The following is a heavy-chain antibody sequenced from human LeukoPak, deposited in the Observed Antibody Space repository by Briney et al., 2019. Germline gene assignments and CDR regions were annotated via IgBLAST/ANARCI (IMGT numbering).Heavy chain of an antibody. D-gene: IGHD4-17*01. Sequence: GGSLRLSCAASGFTVSSNYMSWVRQAPGKELEWVSVIYSGGSTYYADSVKGRFTISRDNSKNTLYLQMNSLRAEDTAVYYCAILRSPHDAYFDYWGQGTLVTVSS. CDR3: AILRSPHDAYFDY. CDR2: IYSGGST. CDR1: GFTVSSNY. V-gene: IGHV3-66*02. J-gene: IGHJ4*02.